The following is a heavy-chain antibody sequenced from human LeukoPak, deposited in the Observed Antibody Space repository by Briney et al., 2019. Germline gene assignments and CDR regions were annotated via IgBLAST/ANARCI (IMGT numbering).Heavy chain of an antibody. Sequence: GGSLRLSCAASGFTFSSYSMNWVRQAPGKGLEWVSSISSSSSYIYYAGSVKGRFTISRDNAKNSLHLQMHSLRVEDTAVYYCARDGHINYYDSSGYHWGQGTLVTVSS. CDR3: ARDGHINYYDSSGYH. CDR1: GFTFSSYS. V-gene: IGHV3-21*01. D-gene: IGHD3-22*01. J-gene: IGHJ5*02. CDR2: ISSSSSYI.